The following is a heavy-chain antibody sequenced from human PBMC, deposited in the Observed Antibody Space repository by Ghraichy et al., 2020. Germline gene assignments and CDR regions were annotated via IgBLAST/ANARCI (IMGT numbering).Heavy chain of an antibody. CDR2: ISAYNGNT. CDR3: ARGDMSATDYSNYNYYYYMDV. Sequence: ASVKVSCKASGYTFTTYVIIWVRQAPGQGLEWMGWISAYNGNTNYAQKFQGRVTMTTDTSTTTAYMELRSLRSDDTAVYYCARGDMSATDYSNYNYYYYMDVWGKGTTVTVSS. V-gene: IGHV1-18*01. D-gene: IGHD4-11*01. J-gene: IGHJ6*03. CDR1: GYTFTTYV.